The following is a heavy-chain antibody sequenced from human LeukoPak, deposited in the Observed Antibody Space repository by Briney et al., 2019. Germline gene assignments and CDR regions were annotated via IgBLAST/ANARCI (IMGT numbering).Heavy chain of an antibody. CDR2: IYRGGST. J-gene: IGHJ4*02. Sequence: GGSLRLSCAASGFIVSSYYMTRVHQAPGKGLEWVSVIYRGGSTYYADSVKGRFTISRDHPKNTLFLQMSSLTPEDTAVYYCARDVETSGRYGYSGYWGQGSLVTVSS. CDR3: ARDVETSGRYGYSGY. V-gene: IGHV3-53*05. CDR1: GFIVSSYY. D-gene: IGHD6-19*01.